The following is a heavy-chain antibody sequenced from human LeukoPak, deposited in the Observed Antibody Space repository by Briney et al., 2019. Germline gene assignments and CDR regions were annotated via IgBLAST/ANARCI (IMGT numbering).Heavy chain of an antibody. D-gene: IGHD2-15*01. CDR2: IYPGDSDT. CDR3: ASHWAGGGSGLDY. CDR1: GYSFTDYW. V-gene: IGHV5-51*01. J-gene: IGHJ4*02. Sequence: KVGESLKISCKGSGYSFTDYWIGWVRQMPGKGLDWMGIIYPGDSDTRYSPSFQGQVTISADKSISTAYLQWSSLKASDTAMYYCASHWAGGGSGLDYWGQGTLATVSS.